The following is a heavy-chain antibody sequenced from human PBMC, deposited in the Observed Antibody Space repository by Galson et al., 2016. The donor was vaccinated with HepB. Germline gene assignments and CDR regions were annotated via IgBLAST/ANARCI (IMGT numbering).Heavy chain of an antibody. Sequence: SVKVSCKASGYTFTSYHMHWVRQAPGQGLEWMGSVDPSGGSTNYAQKFQGRDTMTRDTSTTTVYMELSSLRSGDTAVYYCAYSRGYWAFDDWGQGTLVTVSS. CDR3: AYSRGYWAFDD. CDR1: GYTFTSYH. V-gene: IGHV1-46*01. D-gene: IGHD3-22*01. J-gene: IGHJ4*02. CDR2: VDPSGGST.